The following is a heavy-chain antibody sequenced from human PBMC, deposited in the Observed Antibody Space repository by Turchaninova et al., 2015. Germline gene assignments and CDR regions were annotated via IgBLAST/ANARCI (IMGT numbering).Heavy chain of an antibody. D-gene: IGHD2-21*02. V-gene: IGHV4-38-2*01. CDR3: ARGAVVTAIRGAFDV. Sequence: VQLQESGPGLVEPSETLSLTCVVSDYSISSGYFWGWIRQPPGQGLAWIGSIYHSGSPFYNPSLQSRVTIAVDTSKNQCSVKLSSVTAADTAVYYCARGAVVTAIRGAFDVWGQGTLVTVAS. CDR1: DYSISSGYF. J-gene: IGHJ3*01. CDR2: IYHSGSP.